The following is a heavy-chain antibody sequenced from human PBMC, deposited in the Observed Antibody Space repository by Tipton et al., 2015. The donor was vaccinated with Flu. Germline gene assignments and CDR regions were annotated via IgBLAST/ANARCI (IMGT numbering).Heavy chain of an antibody. CDR1: GYSISSGYY. CDR2: IYHSGST. CDR3: ARHGYYDILTGYYSWFDP. J-gene: IGHJ5*02. Sequence: TLSLTCAVSGYSISSGYYWGWIRQPPGKGLEWIGSIYHSGSTYYNPSLKSRVTISVDTSKNQFSLKLSPVTAAETAVYYCARHGYYDILTGYYSWFDPWGQGTLVTVSS. V-gene: IGHV4-38-2*01. D-gene: IGHD3-9*01.